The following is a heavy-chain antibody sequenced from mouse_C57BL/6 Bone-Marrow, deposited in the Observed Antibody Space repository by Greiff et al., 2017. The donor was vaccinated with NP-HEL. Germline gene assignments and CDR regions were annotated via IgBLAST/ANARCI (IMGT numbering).Heavy chain of an antibody. CDR1: GYAFSSSW. CDR3: ARERDSNFFDY. Sequence: QVQLQQSGPELVKPGASVKISCKASGYAFSSSWMNWVKQRPGKGLEWIGRIYPGDGDTNYNGKFKGKATLTADKSSSTAYMQLSSLTSEDSAVYFCARERDSNFFDYWGQGTTLTVSS. CDR2: IYPGDGDT. D-gene: IGHD2-5*01. V-gene: IGHV1-82*01. J-gene: IGHJ2*01.